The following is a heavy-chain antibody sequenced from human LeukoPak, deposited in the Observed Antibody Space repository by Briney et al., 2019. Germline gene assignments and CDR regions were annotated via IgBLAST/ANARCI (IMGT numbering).Heavy chain of an antibody. CDR2: ISSSASTI. CDR3: AKDRSHDYGDYSSGMDV. J-gene: IGHJ6*02. V-gene: IGHV3-11*01. CDR1: GFTFSDYY. D-gene: IGHD4-17*01. Sequence: SGGSLRLSCAASGFTFSDYYMSWIRQPPGKGRGWISYISSSASTIYYADSVKGRFTISRDNAKKSLYLQMNSLRAEDTAVYYCAKDRSHDYGDYSSGMDVWGQGTTVTVSS.